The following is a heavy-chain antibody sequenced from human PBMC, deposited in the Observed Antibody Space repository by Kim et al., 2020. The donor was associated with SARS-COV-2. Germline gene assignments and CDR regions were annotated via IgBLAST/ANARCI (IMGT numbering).Heavy chain of an antibody. J-gene: IGHJ4*02. D-gene: IGHD1-20*01. CDR1: GGSISSYY. Sequence: SETLSLTCTVSGGSISSYYWSWIRQPPGKGLEWIGYIYYSGSTNYNPSLKSRVTISVDTSKNQFSLKLSSVTAADTAVYYCARSPYNWNDCFDYWGQGTL. CDR3: ARSPYNWNDCFDY. CDR2: IYYSGST. V-gene: IGHV4-59*01.